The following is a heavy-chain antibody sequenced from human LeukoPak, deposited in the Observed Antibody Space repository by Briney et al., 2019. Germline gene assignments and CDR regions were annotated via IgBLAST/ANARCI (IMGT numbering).Heavy chain of an antibody. CDR1: GITFSSYG. CDR2: ISSSSSYI. D-gene: IGHD3-10*01. J-gene: IGHJ6*03. V-gene: IGHV3-21*01. CDR3: ARVVRGGHYYYYMDV. Sequence: GGSLRLSCAASGITFSSYGMHWVRQAPGKGLEWVSSISSSSSYIYYADSVKGRFTISRDNAKNSLYLQMNSLRAEDTAVYYCARVVRGGHYYYYMDVWGKGTTVTISS.